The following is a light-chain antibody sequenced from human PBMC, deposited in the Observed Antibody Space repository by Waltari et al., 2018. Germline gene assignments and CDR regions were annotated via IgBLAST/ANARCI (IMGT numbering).Light chain of an antibody. V-gene: IGLV2-23*02. CDR2: EVI. Sequence: QSALTQPASVSGTPGQSIPISCTGTTSDVGNYNLFSWYQQHPGKAPKLMICEVIKRPAGVSVRFSGSKSGNPASLTISGLQAEDEADYYCCSYAGSGTYVFGTGTKVTVL. J-gene: IGLJ1*01. CDR1: TSDVGNYNL. CDR3: CSYAGSGTYV.